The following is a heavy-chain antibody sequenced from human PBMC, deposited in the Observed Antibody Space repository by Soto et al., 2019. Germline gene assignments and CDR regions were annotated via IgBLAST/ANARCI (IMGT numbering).Heavy chain of an antibody. J-gene: IGHJ4*02. Sequence: GGSLRLSCAASGFTFSSYIMNWVRQAPGKGLEWISYISTTSSSIYYADPVKGRFTISRDNAKNSLFRQMNSLRDEDTAVYYCARKGVAFDYWGQGAPVTVSS. CDR2: ISTTSSSI. CDR1: GFTFSSYI. D-gene: IGHD3-3*01. V-gene: IGHV3-48*02. CDR3: ARKGVAFDY.